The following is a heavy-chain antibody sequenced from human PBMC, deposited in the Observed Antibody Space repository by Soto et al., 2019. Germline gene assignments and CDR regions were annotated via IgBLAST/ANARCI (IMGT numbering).Heavy chain of an antibody. CDR2: ISWSGGRI. CDR3: IKDRFGFSNTFGI. Sequence: EVQLVESGGGLVQPGRSLRLSCAASGFTFDHYAMHWVRQAPGKGLEWVSGISWSGGRIDYADSVKGRFSISRDNAKNSLYLQMSSLRTEDTASYYCIKDRFGFSNTFGIWGQGTMVTVSS. D-gene: IGHD3-10*01. CDR1: GFTFDHYA. J-gene: IGHJ3*02. V-gene: IGHV3-9*01.